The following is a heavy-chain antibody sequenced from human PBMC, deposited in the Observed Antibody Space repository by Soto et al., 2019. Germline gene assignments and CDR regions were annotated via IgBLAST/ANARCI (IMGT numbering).Heavy chain of an antibody. CDR3: TATPYDFWSGYYRSGFDY. V-gene: IGHV3-30-3*01. CDR2: ISYDGSNK. D-gene: IGHD3-3*01. Sequence: GGSLRLSCAASGFTFSSYAMRWVRQAPGKGLEWVAVISYDGSNKYYADSVKGRFTISRDNSKNTLYLQMNSLRAEDTAVYYCTATPYDFWSGYYRSGFDYWGQGTLVTVSS. J-gene: IGHJ4*02. CDR1: GFTFSSYA.